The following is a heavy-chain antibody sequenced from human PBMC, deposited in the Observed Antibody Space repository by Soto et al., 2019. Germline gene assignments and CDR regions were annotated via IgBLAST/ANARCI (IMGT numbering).Heavy chain of an antibody. CDR1: GFSFSSYA. Sequence: QVRLVESGGGVVQPGRSLRLSCTASGFSFSSYAMYWFRQPPGKGLEWVAVISHDGINKHYADSVKGRVTVSRDNSNHSLDLQLNSMRGEDTAMYYCARDMYSSDYFVKWFETWGQGPLVTVSS. V-gene: IGHV3-30-3*01. J-gene: IGHJ5*02. CDR3: ARDMYSSDYFVKWFET. CDR2: ISHDGINK. D-gene: IGHD6-19*01.